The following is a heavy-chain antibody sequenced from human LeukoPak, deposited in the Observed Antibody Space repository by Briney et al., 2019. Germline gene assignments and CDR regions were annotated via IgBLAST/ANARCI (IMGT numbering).Heavy chain of an antibody. CDR1: GFTFSDHY. Sequence: GGSLRLSCAASGFTFSDHYMDWVRQAPGKGLEWVANIKQDGSEKYYVDSVKGRFTISRDNAKNSLYLQMNSLRAEDTAVYYCARDHRGYDFWSGSVRDAFDIWGQGTMVTVSS. CDR2: IKQDGSEK. J-gene: IGHJ3*02. V-gene: IGHV3-7*01. CDR3: ARDHRGYDFWSGSVRDAFDI. D-gene: IGHD3-3*01.